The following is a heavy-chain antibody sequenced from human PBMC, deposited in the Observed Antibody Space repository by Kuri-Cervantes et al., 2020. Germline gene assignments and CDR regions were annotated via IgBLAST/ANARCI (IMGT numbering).Heavy chain of an antibody. CDR3: ARLYRSGWYYFDY. D-gene: IGHD6-19*01. Sequence: SETLSLTCTVSGGSVSGSNYHWGWIRQPPGKGLEWIGSIYYSGSTYYNPSLKSRVTISVGTSKTQYSLKLSSVTAADTAIYYCARLYRSGWYYFDYWGQGTLVTVSS. CDR1: GGSVSGSNYH. V-gene: IGHV4-39*01. CDR2: IYYSGST. J-gene: IGHJ4*02.